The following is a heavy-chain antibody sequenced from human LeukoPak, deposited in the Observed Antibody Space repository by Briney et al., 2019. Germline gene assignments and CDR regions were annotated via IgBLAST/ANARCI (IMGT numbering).Heavy chain of an antibody. V-gene: IGHV4-59*08. CDR3: ARHAPVYYYGSGSPGDAFDI. CDR1: GGSTSSYY. Sequence: SETLSLTCTVSGGSTSSYYWSWIRQPPGKGLEWIGYIYYSGSTNYNPSLKSRVTISVDTSKNQFSLKLSSVTAADTAVYYCARHAPVYYYGSGSPGDAFDIWGQGTMVTVSS. D-gene: IGHD3-10*01. J-gene: IGHJ3*02. CDR2: IYYSGST.